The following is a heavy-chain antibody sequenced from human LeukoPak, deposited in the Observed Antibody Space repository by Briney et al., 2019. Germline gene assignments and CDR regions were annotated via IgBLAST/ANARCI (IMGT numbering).Heavy chain of an antibody. J-gene: IGHJ4*02. D-gene: IGHD2-15*01. CDR2: INPSGGST. CDR1: RYTFTSYY. V-gene: IGHV1-46*01. CDR3: ARDLGCSGGSCWYFDY. Sequence: ASVKVSCKASRYTFTSYYMHWVRQAPGQGLEWMGIINPSGGSTSYAQKFQGRVTMTRDTSTSTAYMELSSLRSEDTAVYYCARDLGCSGGSCWYFDYWGQGTLVTVSS.